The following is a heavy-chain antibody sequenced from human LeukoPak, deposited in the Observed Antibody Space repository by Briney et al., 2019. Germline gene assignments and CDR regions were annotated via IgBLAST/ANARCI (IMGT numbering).Heavy chain of an antibody. Sequence: SETLSLTCTVSGGSISSYYWSWIRQPPGKGLEWIGYIYYSGSTNYNPSLQSRVTLSVDTSKNQFSLKLSSVTAADTAVYYCARDSIGMGFGANYGMDVWGQGTTVTVSS. D-gene: IGHD3-10*01. CDR1: GGSISSYY. CDR3: ARDSIGMGFGANYGMDV. CDR2: IYYSGST. J-gene: IGHJ6*02. V-gene: IGHV4-59*12.